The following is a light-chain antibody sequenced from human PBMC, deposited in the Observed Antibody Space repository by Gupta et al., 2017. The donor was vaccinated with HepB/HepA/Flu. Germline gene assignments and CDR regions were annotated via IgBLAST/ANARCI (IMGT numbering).Light chain of an antibody. CDR3: QHEDSSPST. CDR2: AAS. J-gene: IGKJ1*01. CDR1: QGISSH. V-gene: IGKV1-8*01. Sequence: AIRMTQSPSSFSASTGDRVTITCRASQGISSHLAWYQQKPGKAPKLLIYAASTVKSGVPSRFSGSGYGTDFTLTISGRQSEDFANYYCQHEDSSPSTFGQGTXVEIK.